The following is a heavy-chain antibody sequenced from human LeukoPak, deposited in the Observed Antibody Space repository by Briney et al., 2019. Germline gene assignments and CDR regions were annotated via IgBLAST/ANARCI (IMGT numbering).Heavy chain of an antibody. CDR3: ARGESTRYYFDY. CDR1: GGSISSSSYY. V-gene: IGHV4-39*01. D-gene: IGHD5/OR15-5a*01. J-gene: IGHJ4*02. Sequence: SSETLSLTCTVSGGSISSSSYYWGWIRQPPGKGLEWIGSIYYSGSTYYNPSLKSRVTISVDTSKNQFSLKLSSVTAADTAVYYCARGESTRYYFDYWGQGTLVTVSS. CDR2: IYYSGST.